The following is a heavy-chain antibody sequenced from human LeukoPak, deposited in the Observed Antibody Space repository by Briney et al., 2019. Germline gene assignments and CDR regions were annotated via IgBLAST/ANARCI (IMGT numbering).Heavy chain of an antibody. D-gene: IGHD2-15*01. Sequence: GGSLRLSCAASGFTVSSNYMSWVRQAPGKGLEWVSVIYSGGSTYYADSVKGRFTISRDNSKNTLYLQMNSLRAEDTAVYYCVRDSLGSRNGMDVWGQGTTVTVSS. CDR2: IYSGGST. J-gene: IGHJ6*02. CDR3: VRDSLGSRNGMDV. V-gene: IGHV3-66*02. CDR1: GFTVSSNY.